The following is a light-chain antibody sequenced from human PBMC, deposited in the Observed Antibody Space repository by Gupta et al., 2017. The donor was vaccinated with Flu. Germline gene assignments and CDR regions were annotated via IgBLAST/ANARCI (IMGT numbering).Light chain of an antibody. CDR3: QKYGSAPPFT. V-gene: IGKV1-27*01. CDR2: AAS. CDR1: QGISNY. Sequence: FSLSASVGDRVTIACRASQGISNYLAWYQQKPGKPPNLLIYAASTLQSGVPPRFSGSGSGTDFTLSIDSLQPDDVATYYCQKYGSAPPFTFGPGTKVDL. J-gene: IGKJ3*01.